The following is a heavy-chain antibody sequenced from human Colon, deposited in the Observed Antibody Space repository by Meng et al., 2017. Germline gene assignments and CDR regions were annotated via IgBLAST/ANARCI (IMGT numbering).Heavy chain of an antibody. Sequence: VVSCGGVGSLGGSLASFWCCAGFTFSDYYMNWNRQAPMKGLQWISYIRNAGATTYDPAFLKGPFNTTRENCKNSLFLHMTGLRADDTAVYYCATQSAARANFFDSWGQGTLVTVSS. D-gene: IGHD5-24*01. CDR3: ATQSAARANFFDS. V-gene: IGHV3-11*01. J-gene: IGHJ4*02. CDR2: IRNAGATT. CDR1: GFTFSDYY.